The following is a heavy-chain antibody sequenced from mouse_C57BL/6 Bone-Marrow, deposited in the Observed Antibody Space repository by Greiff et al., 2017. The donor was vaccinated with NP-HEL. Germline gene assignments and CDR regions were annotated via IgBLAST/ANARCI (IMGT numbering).Heavy chain of an antibody. J-gene: IGHJ4*01. Sequence: QVQLKQPGAELVKLGASVKLSCKASGYTFTSYWMHWVKQRPGQGLEWIGMIHPNSGSTNYNEKFKSKATLTVDKSSSTAYMQLSSLTSEDSAVYYCARELYAMDYWGQGTSVTVSS. V-gene: IGHV1-64*01. CDR3: ARELYAMDY. CDR1: GYTFTSYW. CDR2: IHPNSGST.